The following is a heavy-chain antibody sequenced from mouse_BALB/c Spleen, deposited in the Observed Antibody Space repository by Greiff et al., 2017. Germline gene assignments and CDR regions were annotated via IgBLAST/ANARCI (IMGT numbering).Heavy chain of an antibody. D-gene: IGHD2-14*01. V-gene: IGHV1-5*01. CDR3: TTYYRYDLFAY. J-gene: IGHJ3*01. CDR1: GYTFTSYW. Sequence: EVQLQQSGTVLARPGASVKMSCKASGYTFTSYWMHWVKQRPGQGLEWIGAIYPGNSDTSYNQKFKGKAKLTAVTSTSTAYMELSSLTNEDSAVYYCTTYYRYDLFAYWGQGTLVTVSA. CDR2: IYPGNSDT.